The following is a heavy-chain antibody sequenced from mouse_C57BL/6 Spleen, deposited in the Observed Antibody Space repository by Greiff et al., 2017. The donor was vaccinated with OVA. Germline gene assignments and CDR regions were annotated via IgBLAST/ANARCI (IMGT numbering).Heavy chain of an antibody. CDR2: IHPNSGST. D-gene: IGHD3-3*01. CDR1: GYTFTSYW. J-gene: IGHJ2*01. Sequence: QVQLQQPGAELVKPGASVKLSCKASGYTFTSYWMHWVKQRPGQGLEWIGMIHPNSGSTNYNEKFKSKATLTVDKSSSTAYMQLSSLTSVDSAVYYCARRGHFTQYYFDYWGQGTTLTVSS. CDR3: ARRGHFTQYYFDY. V-gene: IGHV1-64*01.